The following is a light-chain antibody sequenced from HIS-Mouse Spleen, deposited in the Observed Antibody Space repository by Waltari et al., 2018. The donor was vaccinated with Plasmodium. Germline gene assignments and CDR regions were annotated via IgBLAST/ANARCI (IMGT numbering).Light chain of an antibody. J-gene: IGKJ2*01. Sequence: DIQMTPSPPSLSASVGDRVTIPCQASQDISNYLNSYQQRPGKAPKLLIYDASNLETGVPSRFSGSGSATDFTFTISSLQPEDIATYYCQQYDNLPPYTFGQGTTLEIK. CDR2: DAS. V-gene: IGKV1-33*01. CDR1: QDISNY. CDR3: QQYDNLPPYT.